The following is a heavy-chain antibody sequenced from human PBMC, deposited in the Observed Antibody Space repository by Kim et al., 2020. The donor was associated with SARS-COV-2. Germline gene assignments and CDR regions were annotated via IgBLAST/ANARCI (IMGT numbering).Heavy chain of an antibody. CDR3: ASLGYCTNGACYTSTRYFDY. Sequence: GGSLRLSCAASGFTFSSYAMHWVRQAPGKGLEWVAVISYDGSNKYYADSVKGRFTISRDNSKNTLYLQMNSLRAEDTAVYYCASLGYCTNGACYTSTRYFDYWGQGTLVTVSS. J-gene: IGHJ4*02. CDR2: ISYDGSNK. CDR1: GFTFSSYA. V-gene: IGHV3-30-3*01. D-gene: IGHD2-8*01.